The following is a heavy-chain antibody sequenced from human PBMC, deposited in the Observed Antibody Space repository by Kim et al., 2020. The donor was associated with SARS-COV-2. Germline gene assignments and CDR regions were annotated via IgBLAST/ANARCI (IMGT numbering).Heavy chain of an antibody. J-gene: IGHJ6*02. CDR3: ARESPEFNSMDV. Sequence: YYNPSLTSRVTISVDTSKNQFSLKLGSVTAADTAVYYCARESPEFNSMDVWGQGTTVTVSS. V-gene: IGHV4-39*02.